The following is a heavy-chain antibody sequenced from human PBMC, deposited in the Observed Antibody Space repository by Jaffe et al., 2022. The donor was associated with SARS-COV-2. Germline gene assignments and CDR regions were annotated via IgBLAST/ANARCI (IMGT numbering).Heavy chain of an antibody. CDR3: ARASGSYYGRDAFDI. CDR2: INSDGSST. D-gene: IGHD1-26*01. Sequence: EVQLVESGGGLVQPGGSLRLSCAASGFTFSSYWMHWVRQAPGKGLVWVSRINSDGSSTSYADSVKGRFTISRDNAKNTLYLQMNSLRAEDTAVYYCARASGSYYGRDAFDIWGQGTMVTVSS. J-gene: IGHJ3*02. V-gene: IGHV3-74*01. CDR1: GFTFSSYW.